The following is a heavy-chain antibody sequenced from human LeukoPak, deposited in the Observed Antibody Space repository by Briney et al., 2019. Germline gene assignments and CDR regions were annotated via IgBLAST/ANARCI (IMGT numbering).Heavy chain of an antibody. D-gene: IGHD3-9*01. CDR1: GFTFSSYG. CDR3: AKDALVLRYTRQREYYFDY. J-gene: IGHJ4*02. Sequence: QPGGSLRLSCAASGFTFSSYGMHWVRQAPGKGLEWVAFIRYDGSNKYYADSVKGRFTISRDNSKNTLYLQMNSLRAEDTAVYYCAKDALVLRYTRQREYYFDYWGQGTLVTVSS. V-gene: IGHV3-30*02. CDR2: IRYDGSNK.